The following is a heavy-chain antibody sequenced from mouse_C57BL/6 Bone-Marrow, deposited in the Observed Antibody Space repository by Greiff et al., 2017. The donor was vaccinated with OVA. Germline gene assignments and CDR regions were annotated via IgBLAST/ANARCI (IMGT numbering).Heavy chain of an antibody. Sequence: EVQLQESGAELVRPGASVKLSCTASGFNIKDDYMHWVKQRPEQGLEWIGWIDPENGDTEYASKFQGKATITADTSSNTAYLQLSSLTSEDTAVYYCITCVIITGFDYWGEGTTLTVSS. D-gene: IGHD1-1*01. CDR3: ITCVIITGFDY. CDR2: IDPENGDT. J-gene: IGHJ2*01. CDR1: GFNIKDDY. V-gene: IGHV14-4*01.